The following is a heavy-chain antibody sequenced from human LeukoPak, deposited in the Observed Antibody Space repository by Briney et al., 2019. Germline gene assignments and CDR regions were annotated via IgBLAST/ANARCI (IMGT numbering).Heavy chain of an antibody. CDR2: ISGSGGST. CDR1: GFTFSSYG. Sequence: GGTLRLSCAASGFTFSSYGMSWVRQAPGKGLEWVSAISGSGGSTYYADSVKGRFTISRDNSKNTLYLQMNSLRAEDTAVYYCAKDKGSVWYNWNYRLRYYFDYWGQGTLVTVSS. CDR3: AKDKGSVWYNWNYRLRYYFDY. V-gene: IGHV3-23*01. D-gene: IGHD1-7*01. J-gene: IGHJ4*02.